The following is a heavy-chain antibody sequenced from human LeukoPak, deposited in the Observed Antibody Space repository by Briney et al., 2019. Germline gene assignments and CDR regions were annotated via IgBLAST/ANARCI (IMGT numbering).Heavy chain of an antibody. CDR1: GFTFSSFI. CDR3: ARDKRPRGYSYGAPMDV. D-gene: IGHD5-18*01. J-gene: IGHJ6*02. CDR2: ISSSSSYI. V-gene: IGHV3-21*01. Sequence: GGSLRLSCAASGFTFSSFIMSWVRQAPGKGLEWVSSISSSSSYIYYADSVKGRFTISRDNAKNSLYLQMNSLRAEDTAVYYCARDKRPRGYSYGAPMDVWGQGTTVTVSS.